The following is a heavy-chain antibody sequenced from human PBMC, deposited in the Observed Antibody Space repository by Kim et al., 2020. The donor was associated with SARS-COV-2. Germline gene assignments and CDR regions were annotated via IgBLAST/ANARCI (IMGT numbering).Heavy chain of an antibody. Sequence: GGSLRLSCAASGFTFDDYAMHWVRQAPGKGLEWVSLISGDGGSTYYADSVKGRFTISRDNSKNSLYLQMNSLRTEDTALYYCAAGHYAQLDYWGQGTLVTVSS. CDR1: GFTFDDYA. D-gene: IGHD2-2*01. CDR2: ISGDGGST. CDR3: AAGHYAQLDY. J-gene: IGHJ4*02. V-gene: IGHV3-43*02.